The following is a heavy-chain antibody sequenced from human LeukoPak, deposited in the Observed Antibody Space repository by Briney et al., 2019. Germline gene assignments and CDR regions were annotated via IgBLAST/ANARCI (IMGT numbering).Heavy chain of an antibody. CDR1: GYSFTTYW. CDR3: ARQRSTAYYDSSGLPYDAFDI. V-gene: IGHV5-51*01. J-gene: IGHJ3*02. D-gene: IGHD3-22*01. CDR2: IYPDDSDT. Sequence: ESLKISCKGSGYSFTTYWIGWVRQMPGKGLEWMGIIYPDDSDTRYSPSFQGQVTISADKSISTAYLQWSSLKASDTAMYYCARQRSTAYYDSSGLPYDAFDIWGQGTMVTVSS.